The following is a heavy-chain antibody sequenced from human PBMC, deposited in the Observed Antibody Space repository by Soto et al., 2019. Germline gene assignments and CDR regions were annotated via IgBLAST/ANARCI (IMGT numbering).Heavy chain of an antibody. Sequence: GGSLRLSCAASGFTVSSNYMSWVRQAPGKGLEWVSVIYSGGSTYYADSVKGRFTISRDNSKNTLHLQMNSLRAEDTAVYYCAKDTSSSPYYMDVWGKGTTVTVSS. V-gene: IGHV3-66*01. CDR2: IYSGGST. D-gene: IGHD6-13*01. CDR1: GFTVSSNY. J-gene: IGHJ6*03. CDR3: AKDTSSSPYYMDV.